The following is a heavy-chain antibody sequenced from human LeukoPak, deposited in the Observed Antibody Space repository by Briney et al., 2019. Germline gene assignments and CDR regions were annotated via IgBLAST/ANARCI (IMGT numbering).Heavy chain of an antibody. CDR2: IYWDDDK. D-gene: IGHD3-10*01. CDR1: RFSLDPSAVG. J-gene: IGHJ5*02. V-gene: IGHV2-5*02. Sequence: SGPTLLHPTQTLTLTCTFSRFSLDPSAVGVGGIRQPPGQSLEWLALIYWDDDKRYSPSLTRRLTITKATSKYQVVLTMTKMDPVDTATYYCTHGQVGELSTWFDPWGQGTLVTVSS. CDR3: THGQVGELSTWFDP.